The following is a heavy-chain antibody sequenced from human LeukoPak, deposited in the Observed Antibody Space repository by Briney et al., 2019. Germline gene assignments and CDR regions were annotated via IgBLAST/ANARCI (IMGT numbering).Heavy chain of an antibody. D-gene: IGHD3-22*01. Sequence: SETLSLTCSVSGGSISTHSWHWIRQSAGKGLEWIGRTHISGSTNKNPSLKSRVTMSLDTSKNQFSLRLSSVTAADTAVYYCARSYDTSGYFHALDFWGQGTLVTVSS. CDR3: ARSYDTSGYFHALDF. CDR2: THISGST. J-gene: IGHJ4*02. V-gene: IGHV4-4*07. CDR1: GGSISTHS.